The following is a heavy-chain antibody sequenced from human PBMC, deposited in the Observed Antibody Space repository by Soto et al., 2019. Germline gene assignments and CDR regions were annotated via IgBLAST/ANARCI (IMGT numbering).Heavy chain of an antibody. Sequence: GGSLRLSCGASGFPFSSYAMHPVRQAPGKGLARVAVISYDGSNKYYADSVKGRFTISRDNSKNTLYLQMNSLRAEDTAVYYCARDSKIPNPRITIFGVVPDFDYWGQGTLVTVSS. CDR2: ISYDGSNK. CDR3: ARDSKIPNPRITIFGVVPDFDY. D-gene: IGHD3-3*01. CDR1: GFPFSSYA. V-gene: IGHV3-30-3*01. J-gene: IGHJ4*02.